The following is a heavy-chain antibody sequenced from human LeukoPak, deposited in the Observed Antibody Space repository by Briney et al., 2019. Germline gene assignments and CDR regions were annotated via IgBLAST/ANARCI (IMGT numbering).Heavy chain of an antibody. J-gene: IGHJ3*02. V-gene: IGHV4-34*01. CDR2: INHSGST. CDR3: ARGVYDSTDAFDI. CDR1: GGSFSGYY. D-gene: IGHD3-22*01. Sequence: SETLSLTCAVYGGSFSGYYWSWIRQPPGKGLEWIGEINHSGSTNYNPSLKSRVTISVDTSKNQFSLKLSSVTAVDTAVYYCARGVYDSTDAFDIWGQGTMVTVSS.